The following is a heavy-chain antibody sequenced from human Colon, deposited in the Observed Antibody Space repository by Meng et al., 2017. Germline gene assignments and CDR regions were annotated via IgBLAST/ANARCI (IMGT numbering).Heavy chain of an antibody. CDR3: ARVSSPSVAGASYDY. CDR2: IIPKTNST. J-gene: IGHJ4*02. V-gene: IGHV1-2*06. D-gene: IGHD6-19*01. Sequence: QVHLVVSGAVVQKPGASALISCKASGSLVTDYFIHWVRQAPGQGFEWMGRIIPKTNSTLYAQNFQGRVTLTGDTSIGTAYMDLSSLTPDDTAVYYCARVSSPSVAGASYDYWGQGTLVTVSS. CDR1: GSLVTDYF.